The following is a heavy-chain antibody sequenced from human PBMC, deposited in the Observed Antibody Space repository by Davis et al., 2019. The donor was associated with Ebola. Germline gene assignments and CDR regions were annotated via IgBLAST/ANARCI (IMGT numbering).Heavy chain of an antibody. CDR3: AKGLGYCSGGSCFLYYYYGMDV. D-gene: IGHD2-15*01. CDR1: GFTFNTYA. J-gene: IGHJ6*02. V-gene: IGHV3-23*01. CDR2: ISGSGGGT. Sequence: PGGSLRLSCAASGFTFNTYAMNWVRQVPGKGLEWVSEISGSGGGTYYTDSVKGRFTISRDNSKNTLYLQMNSLRAEDTAVYYCAKGLGYCSGGSCFLYYYYGMDVWGQGTTVTVSS.